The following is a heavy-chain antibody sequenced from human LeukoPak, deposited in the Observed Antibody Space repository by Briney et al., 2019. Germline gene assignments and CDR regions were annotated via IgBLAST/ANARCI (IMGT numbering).Heavy chain of an antibody. Sequence: SETLSLTCTVSNFSISSGYYWGWIRPSPGKGLEWIGRIYHGGSTYYNPSLRSRVIVSVDTSKNQFSLKLRSVTAADTAVYYCARGPRFGELLWHWFDPWGQGTLVTVSS. CDR2: IYHGGST. D-gene: IGHD3-10*01. CDR3: ARGPRFGELLWHWFDP. J-gene: IGHJ5*02. CDR1: NFSISSGYY. V-gene: IGHV4-38-2*02.